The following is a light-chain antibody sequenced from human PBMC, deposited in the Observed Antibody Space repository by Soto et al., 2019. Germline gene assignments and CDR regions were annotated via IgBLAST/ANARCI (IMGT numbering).Light chain of an antibody. Sequence: IVLTQSPATLSVSPGERSTLSCRASQSVTSNLAWYQHKPGQXPRXXIYGASSRVTGVPDKFSGSGSGTAVTITISRLGPEDCAVYYGHQYGGSPYTFGQGTKVDIK. CDR1: QSVTSN. CDR2: GAS. CDR3: HQYGGSPYT. J-gene: IGKJ2*01. V-gene: IGKV3-20*01.